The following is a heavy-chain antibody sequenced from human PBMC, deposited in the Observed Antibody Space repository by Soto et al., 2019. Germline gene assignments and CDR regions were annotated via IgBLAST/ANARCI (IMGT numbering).Heavy chain of an antibody. CDR2: IWYDGSNK. J-gene: IGHJ4*01. V-gene: IGHV3-33*01. Sequence: GGSLRLSCAASGFTFSSYGMHWVRQAPGKGLEWVAVIWYDGSNKYYADYVKGRFTISRDNSKNTLYLQMNSLRAEDTAVYYCARAGGQYYYGSGSYYYWGHGTLVTVSS. D-gene: IGHD3-10*01. CDR1: GFTFSSYG. CDR3: ARAGGQYYYGSGSYYY.